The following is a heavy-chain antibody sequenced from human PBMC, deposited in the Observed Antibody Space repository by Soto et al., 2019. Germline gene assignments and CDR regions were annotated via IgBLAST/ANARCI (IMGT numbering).Heavy chain of an antibody. CDR2: IIPIFGTA. V-gene: IGHV1-69*13. CDR1: GGTFSSYA. D-gene: IGHD1-7*01. Sequence: GASVKVSCKASGGTFSSYAISWVRQAPGQGLEWMGGIIPIFGTANYAQKFQGRVTITADESTSTAYMELSSLRSEDTAVYYCARDESGQLHGYYYYGMDVWGQGTTVTVSS. CDR3: ARDESGQLHGYYYYGMDV. J-gene: IGHJ6*02.